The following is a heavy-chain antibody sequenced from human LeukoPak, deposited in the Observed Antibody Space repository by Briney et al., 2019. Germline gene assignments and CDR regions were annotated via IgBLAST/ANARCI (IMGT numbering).Heavy chain of an antibody. Sequence: PGGSLRLSCAASGFTFSSNSMNWVRQPPGKGLEWVSSISSSSSYIYYADSVKGRFTISRDNAKNSLYLQMNSLRAEETAVYYLARDMYFAVDVWGQGTTVTVSS. CDR1: GFTFSSNS. J-gene: IGHJ6*02. CDR2: ISSSSSYI. CDR3: ARDMYFAVDV. V-gene: IGHV3-21*04.